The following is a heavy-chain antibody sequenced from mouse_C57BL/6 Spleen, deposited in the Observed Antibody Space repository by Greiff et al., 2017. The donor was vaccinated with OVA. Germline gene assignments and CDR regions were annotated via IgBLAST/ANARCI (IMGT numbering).Heavy chain of an antibody. CDR1: GFTFSNYW. D-gene: IGHD3-1*01. J-gene: IGHJ1*03. CDR3: TPHRPSNYGYFDV. V-gene: IGHV6-3*01. Sequence: EVKLVESGGGLVQPGGSMKLSCVASGFTFSNYWMNWVRQSPEKGLEWVAQIRLKSDNYATHYAESVKGRFTISRDDSKSSVYLQMNNLRAEDTGIYYCTPHRPSNYGYFDVWGTGTTVTVSS. CDR2: IRLKSDNYAT.